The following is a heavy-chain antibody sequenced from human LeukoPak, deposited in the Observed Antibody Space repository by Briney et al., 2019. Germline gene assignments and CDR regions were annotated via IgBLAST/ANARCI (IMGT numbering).Heavy chain of an antibody. CDR3: ARDRGTAMVLDAFDI. CDR2: TYYSGST. Sequence: SETLSLTCTVSGGSISSGDYYWSWIRQPPGKGLEWIGYTYYSGSTYYNPSLKSRVTISVDTSKNQFSLKLSSVTAADTAVYYCARDRGTAMVLDAFDIWGQGTMVTVSS. CDR1: GGSISSGDYY. J-gene: IGHJ3*02. D-gene: IGHD5-18*01. V-gene: IGHV4-30-4*08.